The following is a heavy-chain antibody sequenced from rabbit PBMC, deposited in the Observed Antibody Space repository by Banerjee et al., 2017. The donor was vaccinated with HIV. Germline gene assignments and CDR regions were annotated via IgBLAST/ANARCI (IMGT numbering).Heavy chain of an antibody. D-gene: IGHD1-1*01. CDR3: ARAGSSGGAFAL. J-gene: IGHJ4*01. CDR2: IDTHSSGST. Sequence: QEQLEESGGDLVKPEGSLTLTCTASGFSFSNNYWMCWVRQAPGKGLEWIACIDTHSSGSTYYANWAQGRFTISKISSTTVTLQMTSLTAADTATYFCARAGSSGGAFALWGPGTLVTVS. V-gene: IGHV1S45*01. CDR1: GFSFSNNYW.